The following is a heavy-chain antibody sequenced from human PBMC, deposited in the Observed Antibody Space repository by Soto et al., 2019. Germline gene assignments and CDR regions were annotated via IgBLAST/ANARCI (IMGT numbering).Heavy chain of an antibody. D-gene: IGHD3-16*01. CDR3: AHAFGGTSWPNDAFDV. J-gene: IGHJ3*01. CDR2: IYWDDDT. CDR1: GFSFSADGVG. V-gene: IGHV2-5*02. Sequence: HITLKESGPTLVKPTQTLTLTCIFSGFSFSADGVGVSWSRQPPGKTLEWLALIYWDDDTRYRPSLKSRLTITKDSSKNQVVLTMTNMDPLDTATYYCAHAFGGTSWPNDAFDVWGQGTVVTVSS.